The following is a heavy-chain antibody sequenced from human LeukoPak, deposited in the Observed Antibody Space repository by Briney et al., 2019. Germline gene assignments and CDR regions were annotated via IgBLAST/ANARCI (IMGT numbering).Heavy chain of an antibody. CDR1: GFTFSNYG. D-gene: IGHD3-10*01. V-gene: IGHV3-48*04. CDR2: ISSSGSTI. CDR3: ARDPGLLRFGDRGYYFDY. J-gene: IGHJ4*02. Sequence: PGGSLRLSCAASGFTFSNYGMNWVRQAPGKGLEWVSYISSSGSTIYYADSVKGRFTISRDNAKNSLYLQMNSLRAEDTAVYYCARDPGLLRFGDRGYYFDYWGQGTLVTVSS.